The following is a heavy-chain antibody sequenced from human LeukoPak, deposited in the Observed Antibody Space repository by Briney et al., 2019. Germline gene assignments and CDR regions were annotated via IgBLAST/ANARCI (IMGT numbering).Heavy chain of an antibody. V-gene: IGHV3-7*05. CDR2: INKDGSEQ. J-gene: IGHJ4*02. CDR1: GFTFSSHW. CDR3: ARAGNLDC. Sequence: GGSLRLSCVGSGFTFSSHWMSWVRHAPGKGLEWVAIINKDGSEQYYADSVKGRFTISRDNAKNSVYLQMDSLRAEDTAVHYCARAGNLDCWGQGTLVTVSS.